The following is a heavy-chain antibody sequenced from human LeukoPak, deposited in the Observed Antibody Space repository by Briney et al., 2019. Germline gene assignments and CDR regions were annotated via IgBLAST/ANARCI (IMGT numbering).Heavy chain of an antibody. CDR1: GFTFSSNW. Sequence: GGSLRLSCAASGFTFSSNWMNWVRQAPGKGLEWVSNIKQDGSEKYYVDSVKGRFTISRDNAKKSLYLQMNSLRAEDTAVYYCAKDGIGYSYGHQNNAFDIWGQGTMVTVSS. CDR2: IKQDGSEK. D-gene: IGHD5-18*01. CDR3: AKDGIGYSYGHQNNAFDI. J-gene: IGHJ3*02. V-gene: IGHV3-7*01.